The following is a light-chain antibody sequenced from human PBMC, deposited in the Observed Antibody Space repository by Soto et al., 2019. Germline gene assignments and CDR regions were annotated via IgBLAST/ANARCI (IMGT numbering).Light chain of an antibody. J-gene: IGKJ1*01. CDR2: EVF. V-gene: IGKV2D-29*01. CDR1: QSLLHSDGKTY. Sequence: DIVMSQTPLSLSVTAGQPASISCRSGQSLLHSDGKTYLYWYVQKAGQPPQFLIYEVFNRYPGVPDRFSGSGSATDFTLKISRVEAEDVGVYHCIQTIQLPWTCGQGTKVEIE. CDR3: IQTIQLPWT.